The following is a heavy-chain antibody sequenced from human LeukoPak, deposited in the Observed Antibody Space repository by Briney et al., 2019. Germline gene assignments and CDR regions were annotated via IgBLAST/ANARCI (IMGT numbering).Heavy chain of an antibody. Sequence: GGSLTLSCVASRFTFSDAWMSWVRQAPGEGLEWVGRIKSKSDGGTTDYAAPVKGRFTISRDDSKNTVYLQMNSLKTENTAIYYCTTRATGLLGVYWGQGTLVTVSS. CDR1: RFTFSDAW. CDR2: IKSKSDGGTT. D-gene: IGHD1-1*01. CDR3: TTRATGLLGVY. J-gene: IGHJ4*02. V-gene: IGHV3-15*01.